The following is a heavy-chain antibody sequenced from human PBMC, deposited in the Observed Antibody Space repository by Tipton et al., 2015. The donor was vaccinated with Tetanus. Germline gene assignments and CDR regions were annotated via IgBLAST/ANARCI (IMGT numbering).Heavy chain of an antibody. J-gene: IGHJ4*02. Sequence: SLRLSCEISAFTSSPYAMSWVRQAPGKGLKWVSDFIERGETTYYADSVKGRFTVSRDKSKNTLYLDMTSLRASDTAVYFCARANYDSSKKGPFDAWGQGILVIVSA. CDR2: FIERGETT. V-gene: IGHV3-23*01. CDR1: AFTSSPYA. D-gene: IGHD3-3*01. CDR3: ARANYDSSKKGPFDA.